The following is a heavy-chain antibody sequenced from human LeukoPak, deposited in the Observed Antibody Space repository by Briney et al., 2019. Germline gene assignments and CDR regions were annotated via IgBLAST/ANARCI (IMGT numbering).Heavy chain of an antibody. CDR3: ASSPIAARLFYFDY. CDR1: GGSISSSNW. CDR2: IYHSGST. V-gene: IGHV4-4*02. J-gene: IGHJ4*02. Sequence: SETLSLTCTVSGGSISSSNWWSWVRQPPGKGLEWIGEIYHSGSTNYNPSLKSRVTISVDKSKNQFSLKLSSVTAADTAVYYCASSPIAARLFYFDYWGQGTLVTVSS. D-gene: IGHD6-6*01.